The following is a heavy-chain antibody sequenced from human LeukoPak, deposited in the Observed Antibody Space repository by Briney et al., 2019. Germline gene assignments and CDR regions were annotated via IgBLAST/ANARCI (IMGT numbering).Heavy chain of an antibody. V-gene: IGHV3-23*01. CDR3: ARHHYYFDH. CDR2: ISGSGGNT. J-gene: IGHJ4*02. Sequence: PGGSLRLSCAASGFTFSSYAMTWVRQAPGKGLEWVSVISGSGGNTYYADSVKGRFTISRDNSKNTLYLQMNSLRADDTAVYYCARHHYYFDHWGQGTLVTVSS. CDR1: GFTFSSYA.